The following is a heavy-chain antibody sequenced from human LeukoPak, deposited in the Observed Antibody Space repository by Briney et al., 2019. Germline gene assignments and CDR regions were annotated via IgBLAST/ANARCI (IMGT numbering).Heavy chain of an antibody. D-gene: IGHD5-12*01. Sequence: PSETLSLTCAVYGGSFSGYYWSWIRQPPGKGLEWIGEINQSGSTNYNPSLNSRVTISVDTSKNQFSLNLSSVTAADTAVYYCARDPYNGYDAFDIWGQGTMVIVSS. CDR2: INQSGST. CDR1: GGSFSGYY. CDR3: ARDPYNGYDAFDI. V-gene: IGHV4-34*01. J-gene: IGHJ3*02.